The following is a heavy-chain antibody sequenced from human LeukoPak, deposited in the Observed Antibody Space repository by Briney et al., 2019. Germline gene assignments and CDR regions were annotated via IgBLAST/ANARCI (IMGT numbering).Heavy chain of an antibody. V-gene: IGHV4-4*07. CDR1: GGSISGFY. CDR2: MSTSGNS. Sequence: SEILSLTCTVSGGSISGFYWSWIRQPAGKGLEWIRRMSTSGNSNYIPSLVSRVTMSVDMSKNQFSLNLSSVTAADTAVYYCARESGSMRWFDPWGQGTLVTVSS. D-gene: IGHD6-25*01. CDR3: ARESGSMRWFDP. J-gene: IGHJ5*02.